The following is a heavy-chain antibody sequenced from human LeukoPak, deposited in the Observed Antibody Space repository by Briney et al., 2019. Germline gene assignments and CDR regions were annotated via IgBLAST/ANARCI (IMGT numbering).Heavy chain of an antibody. D-gene: IGHD3-10*01. V-gene: IGHV3-49*03. CDR1: GFTFGDYA. CDR2: IRSKAYGGTT. Sequence: PGGSLRLSCTASGFTFGDYAMSWFRQAPGKGLEWVGFIRSKAYGGTTEYAASVKSRFTISRDDSKSIAYLQMNSLKTEDTAVYYCTRPMVRGVIEYYFDYWGQGTLVTVSS. J-gene: IGHJ4*02. CDR3: TRPMVRGVIEYYFDY.